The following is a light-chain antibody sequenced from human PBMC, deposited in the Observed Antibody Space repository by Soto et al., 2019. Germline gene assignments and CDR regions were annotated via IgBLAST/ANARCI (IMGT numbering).Light chain of an antibody. J-gene: IGKJ1*01. Sequence: DIQMTQSPSTLSGSVGDRVTITCRASQTISSWLAWYQQKPGKAPKLLIYKASTLKSGVPSRFSGSGSGTEFTLTISSLQPDYFATYYCQHHNSYSEAFGQGTKVDIK. CDR2: KAS. CDR3: QHHNSYSEA. V-gene: IGKV1-5*03. CDR1: QTISSW.